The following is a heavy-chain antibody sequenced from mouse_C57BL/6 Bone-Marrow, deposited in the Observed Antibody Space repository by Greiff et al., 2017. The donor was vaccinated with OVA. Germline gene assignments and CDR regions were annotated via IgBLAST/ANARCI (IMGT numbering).Heavy chain of an antibody. CDR1: GYTFTSYW. D-gene: IGHD1-3*01. V-gene: IGHV1-64*01. CDR2: IHPNSGST. J-gene: IGHJ4*01. Sequence: QVQLQQPGAELVKPGASVKLSCKASGYTFTSYWMHWVKQRPGQGLEWIGMIHPNSGSTNYNEKFKSKATLTVDKSSSTAYMQLSSLTSEDSAVYYCARNNYKGYYAMDYWGQGTSVTVSS. CDR3: ARNNYKGYYAMDY.